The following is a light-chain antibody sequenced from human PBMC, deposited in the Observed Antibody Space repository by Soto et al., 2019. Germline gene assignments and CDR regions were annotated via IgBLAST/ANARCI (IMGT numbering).Light chain of an antibody. CDR2: KVS. CDR1: QSLVHSDGNTY. CDR3: MQATHSYT. J-gene: IGKJ2*01. Sequence: DVVMTQSPLSLPVTLGQLASISCRSSQSLVHSDGNTYLNWFLQRPGQSPRRLIYKVSNRDSGVPDRFSGSGSGTDFTLKISRVEAEDVGVYYCMQATHSYTFGQGTKLEIK. V-gene: IGKV2-30*02.